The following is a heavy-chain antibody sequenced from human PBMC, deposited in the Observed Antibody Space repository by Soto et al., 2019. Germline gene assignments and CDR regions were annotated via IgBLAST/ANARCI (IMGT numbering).Heavy chain of an antibody. J-gene: IGHJ4*02. Sequence: QVQLLESGGGVVQPGRSLRLSCAASGFTFSNFGMHWVRQAPGKGLEWVAAISSDGNDRDYSESVKGQFIISRDKSKNTLLLQMNSLRVEDTSLYYCARGSDIARQVLDYWGQGTLVTVSS. CDR2: ISSDGNDR. CDR3: ARGSDIARQVLDY. CDR1: GFTFSNFG. D-gene: IGHD3-3*01. V-gene: IGHV3-30*03.